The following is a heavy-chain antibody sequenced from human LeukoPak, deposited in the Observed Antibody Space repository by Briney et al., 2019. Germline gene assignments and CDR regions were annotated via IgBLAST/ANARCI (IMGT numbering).Heavy chain of an antibody. CDR3: ARDIKGLVVWYYYYYMDV. CDR2: IKQDGSEK. Sequence: GGSLRLSCAASGFTFSSYWMSWVRQAPGKGLEWVANIKQDGSEKYYVDSVKGRFSISRDNAKNSLYLQMNSLRAEDTAVYYCARDIKGLVVWYYYYYMDVWGKGTTVTVSS. J-gene: IGHJ6*03. D-gene: IGHD2-15*01. CDR1: GFTFSSYW. V-gene: IGHV3-7*01.